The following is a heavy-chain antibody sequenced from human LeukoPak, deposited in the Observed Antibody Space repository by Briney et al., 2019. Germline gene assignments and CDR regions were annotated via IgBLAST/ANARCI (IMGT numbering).Heavy chain of an antibody. J-gene: IGHJ3*02. D-gene: IGHD3-16*01. CDR3: ARGGAWPLDAFDI. Sequence: SVKVSCKASGGTFSSYAISWVRQAPGQGLEWMGGIIPIFGTANYAQKFQGRVTITADESTSTAYMELSSLRSEDTAVYYCARGGAWPLDAFDIWGQGTMVTVSS. CDR2: IIPIFGTA. CDR1: GGTFSSYA. V-gene: IGHV1-69*01.